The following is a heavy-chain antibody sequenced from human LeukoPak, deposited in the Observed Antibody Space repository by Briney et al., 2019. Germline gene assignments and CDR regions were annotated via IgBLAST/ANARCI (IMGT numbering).Heavy chain of an antibody. V-gene: IGHV4-31*03. J-gene: IGHJ5*02. D-gene: IGHD6-13*01. CDR1: GGSINSGGYY. CDR3: ARDSGSWPYNWFDP. Sequence: PSETLSLTCTVSGGSINSGGYYWSWIRQHPGKGLEWIGYIYYSGSTYYNPSLKSRVTISVATSKNQFSLKLSSVTAADTAVYYCARDSGSWPYNWFDPWGQGTLVTVSS. CDR2: IYYSGST.